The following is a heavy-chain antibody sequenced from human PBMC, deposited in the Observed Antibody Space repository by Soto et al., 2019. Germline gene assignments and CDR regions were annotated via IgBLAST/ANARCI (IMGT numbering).Heavy chain of an antibody. CDR3: ARGPDYEGYFDY. CDR2: IILPFGTP. D-gene: IGHD4-17*01. CDR1: GGTFSNYA. V-gene: IGHV1-69*12. Sequence: QVRLEQSEAEVKKPGSSVKVSCKASGGTFSNYAISWVRQAPGQGLEWMGVIILPFGTPNYAQTFQARVTITADESMTTAYRELSGLRSEDTAVYYCARGPDYEGYFDYWGRGTLVTVSS. J-gene: IGHJ4*02.